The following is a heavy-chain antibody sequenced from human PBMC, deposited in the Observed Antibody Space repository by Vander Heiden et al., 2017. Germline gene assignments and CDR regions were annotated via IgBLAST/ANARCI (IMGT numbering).Heavy chain of an antibody. V-gene: IGHV3-30*18. Sequence: VVQPGRSLRLSCAASGSTFSSSGMHWLRQAPGKGLEWVAVISYDGSNKYYADSVKGRFTISRDNSKNTLYLQMNSLRAEDTAVYYCAKSLPWSGYYDGQGGAEWGQGTLVTVSS. CDR2: ISYDGSNK. CDR3: AKSLPWSGYYDGQGGAE. D-gene: IGHD3-3*01. J-gene: IGHJ4*02. CDR1: GSTFSSSG.